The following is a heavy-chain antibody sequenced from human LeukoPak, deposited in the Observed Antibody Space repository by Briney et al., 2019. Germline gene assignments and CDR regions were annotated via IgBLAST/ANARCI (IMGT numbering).Heavy chain of an antibody. CDR2: IGSSGGST. J-gene: IGHJ4*02. CDR3: AKARYSYGWFDY. V-gene: IGHV3-23*01. CDR1: GFTFSSYA. Sequence: PGGSLRLSCAASGFTFSSYAMSWVRQAPGKGLEWVSAIGSSGGSTYYADSVKGRFTISRDNSKNTLYLQMNSLRAEDTAVYYCAKARYSYGWFDYWGQGTLVTVSS. D-gene: IGHD5-18*01.